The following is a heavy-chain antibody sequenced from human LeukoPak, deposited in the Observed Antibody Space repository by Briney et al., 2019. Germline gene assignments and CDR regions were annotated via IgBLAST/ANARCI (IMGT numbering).Heavy chain of an antibody. D-gene: IGHD6-6*01. V-gene: IGHV4-39*01. CDR1: GGSISSGTYY. Sequence: SETLSLTCNVSGGSISSGTYYWGWIRQPPGKGLEWIGSLYYSGSAYYNPSLKSRVTISVDTSKNQFSLKVGSVTASDTAVYYCARHVGGRSSSPLSGFDIWGQGTMVTVSS. CDR3: ARHVGGRSSSPLSGFDI. CDR2: LYYSGSA. J-gene: IGHJ3*02.